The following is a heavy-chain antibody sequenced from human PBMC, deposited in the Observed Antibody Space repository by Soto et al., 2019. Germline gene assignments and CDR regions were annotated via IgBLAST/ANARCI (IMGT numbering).Heavy chain of an antibody. CDR2: IYYSGST. CDR3: ATGPDNILTAYYFDS. V-gene: IGHV4-59*01. J-gene: IGHJ4*02. Sequence: SETLSLTCTVSGGSISSYYWSWIRQPPGKGLEWIGYIYYSGSTNYNPSLKSRVTISTDTSKNQFSLQLSSVTAADTAVYYCATGPDNILTAYYFDSWGQGTPVTVSS. CDR1: GGSISSYY. D-gene: IGHD3-9*01.